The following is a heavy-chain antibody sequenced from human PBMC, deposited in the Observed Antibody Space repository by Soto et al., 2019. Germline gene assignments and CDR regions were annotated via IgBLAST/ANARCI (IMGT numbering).Heavy chain of an antibody. CDR1: GFTFSNAW. CDR2: IKSKTDGGTT. D-gene: IGHD6-6*01. Sequence: EVQLVESGGGLVQPGGSLRLSCAASGFTFSNAWMSWVRQAPGKGLEWVGRIKSKTDGGTTDYAAPVKGRFTISRDDSKNTLYLQMNSLKTEDTAVYYCTTERIAARPILFDYWGQGTLVTVSS. CDR3: TTERIAARPILFDY. J-gene: IGHJ4*02. V-gene: IGHV3-15*01.